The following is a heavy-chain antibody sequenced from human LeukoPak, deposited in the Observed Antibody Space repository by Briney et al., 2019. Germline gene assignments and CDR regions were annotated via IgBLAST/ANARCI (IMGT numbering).Heavy chain of an antibody. CDR1: GGSISSGDYY. CDR3: ARVAAAGQNWFDP. V-gene: IGHV4-30-4*01. J-gene: IGHJ5*02. D-gene: IGHD6-13*01. Sequence: SETLSLTCTVSGGSISSGDYYWSWIRQPPGKGLEWIGYIYYSGSTYYNPSLKSRVIISVDTSKNQFSLKLSSVTAADTAVYYRARVAAAGQNWFDPWGQGTLVTVSS. CDR2: IYYSGST.